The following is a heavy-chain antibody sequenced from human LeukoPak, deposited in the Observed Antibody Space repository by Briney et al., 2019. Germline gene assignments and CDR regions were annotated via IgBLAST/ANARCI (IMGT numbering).Heavy chain of an antibody. J-gene: IGHJ4*02. V-gene: IGHV1-18*01. D-gene: IGHD4-17*01. CDR1: GYTFTDYG. CDR3: ARAGAAVTMFFDY. Sequence: ASVKVSCKASGYTFTDYGITWVRQAPGQGVEWMGWISAKNGNTNYAQKVQGRVTVTTDTSTSTAYMELRSLTSDDTAVYYCARAGAAVTMFFDYWGQGTLVTVSS. CDR2: ISAKNGNT.